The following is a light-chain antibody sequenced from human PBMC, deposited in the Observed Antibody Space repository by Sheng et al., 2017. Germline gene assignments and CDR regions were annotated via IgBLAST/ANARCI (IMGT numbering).Light chain of an antibody. Sequence: EIVLTQSPATLSLSPGERATLSCRASQTISTYLAWYQQKPGQAPRLLIFDASNRATGIPARFSGSGSGTDFTLTIRRLEPEDFAVYYCQQRSNWPLTFGGGTKVEI. CDR2: DAS. CDR3: QQRSNWPLT. J-gene: IGKJ4*01. CDR1: QTISTY. V-gene: IGKV3-11*01.